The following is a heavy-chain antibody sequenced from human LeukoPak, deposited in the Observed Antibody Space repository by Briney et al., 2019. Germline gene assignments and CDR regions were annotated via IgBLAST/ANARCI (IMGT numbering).Heavy chain of an antibody. CDR1: GYTFTSYA. CDR2: INAGNGNT. D-gene: IGHD6-19*01. J-gene: IGHJ6*02. Sequence: ASVKVSCKASGYTFTSYAMRWVRQAPGQRLEWMGWINAGNGNTKYSQKFQGRVTITRDTSASTAYMELSSLRSEDTAVYYCARAGYSSGWYPDYYYGMDVWGQGTTVTVSS. CDR3: ARAGYSSGWYPDYYYGMDV. V-gene: IGHV1-3*01.